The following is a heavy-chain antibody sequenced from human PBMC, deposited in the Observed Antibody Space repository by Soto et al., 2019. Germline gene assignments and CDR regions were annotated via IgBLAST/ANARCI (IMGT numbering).Heavy chain of an antibody. V-gene: IGHV3-21*01. J-gene: IGHJ6*02. Sequence: EVQLVESGGGLVQPGGSLGLSCSASGFSLIPKIWNGSPQAPGRGLGWVSPTTSSSTYIYYADSVRGRFTISRDNAKNSLSLQMNSLRAEDSAVYYCATGGDSSGFQSYSYYGMDVWGQGTTVTVSS. D-gene: IGHD3-22*01. CDR2: TTSSSTYI. CDR3: ATGGDSSGFQSYSYYGMDV. CDR1: GFSLIPKI.